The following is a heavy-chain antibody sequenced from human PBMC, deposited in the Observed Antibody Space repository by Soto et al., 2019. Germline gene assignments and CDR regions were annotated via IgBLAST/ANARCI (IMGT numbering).Heavy chain of an antibody. Sequence: QVQLMQSGAEVKKPGASVKVSCKASGDTFSDYYIHWVRQAPGQGLEWMGTVNPSGGHTTYSQHFLGRVIMTRDTSTSTLHMELTSLTSEDTAVYYCASGGHVVVVTAALDYWGQGTLVTVSS. J-gene: IGHJ4*02. CDR2: VNPSGGHT. CDR3: ASGGHVVVVTAALDY. D-gene: IGHD2-21*02. CDR1: GDTFSDYY. V-gene: IGHV1-46*01.